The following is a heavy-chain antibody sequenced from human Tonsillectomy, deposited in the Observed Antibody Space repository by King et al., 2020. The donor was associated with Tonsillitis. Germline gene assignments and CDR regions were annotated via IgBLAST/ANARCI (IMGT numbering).Heavy chain of an antibody. CDR3: ARGRGTYGFFDL. CDR1: GGTFNNYA. CDR2: IIPIFGTA. V-gene: IGHV1-69*01. D-gene: IGHD3-10*01. Sequence: QLVQSGAEVRKPGSSVKVSCKASGGTFNNYAISWVRQAPGQGLEWMGGIIPIFGTANYAQKFQGRVTITADESTSTAYMELNSLRSEDTAIYYCARGRGTYGFFDLWGRGTLVTVSA. J-gene: IGHJ2*01.